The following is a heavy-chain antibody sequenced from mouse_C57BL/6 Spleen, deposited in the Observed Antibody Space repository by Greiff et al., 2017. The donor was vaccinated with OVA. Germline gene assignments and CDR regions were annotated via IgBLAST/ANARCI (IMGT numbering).Heavy chain of an antibody. V-gene: IGHV1-54*01. CDR3: AGKDSSEFAY. D-gene: IGHD3-2*02. J-gene: IGHJ3*01. CDR2: INPGSGGT. CDR1: GYAFTNYL. Sequence: VKLQQSGAELVRPGTSVKVSCKASGYAFTNYLIEWVKQRPGQGLEWIGVINPGSGGTNYNEKFKGKATLTADKSSSTAYMQLSSLTSEDSAVYFCAGKDSSEFAYWGQGTLVTVSA.